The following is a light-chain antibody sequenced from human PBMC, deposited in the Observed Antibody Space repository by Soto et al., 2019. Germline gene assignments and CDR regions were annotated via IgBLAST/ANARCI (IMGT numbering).Light chain of an antibody. CDR3: QQRFSWPFT. Sequence: ETVLTQSPGTLSLSPGDRATLSCRASQSVSSSYLAWYQQKPGQAPRLLIYEASNRASGIPARFSGSGSGTDFTLTISSLEAEDVAVYFCQQRFSWPFTFGGGTKVDI. CDR1: QSVSSSY. V-gene: IGKV3D-20*02. CDR2: EAS. J-gene: IGKJ4*01.